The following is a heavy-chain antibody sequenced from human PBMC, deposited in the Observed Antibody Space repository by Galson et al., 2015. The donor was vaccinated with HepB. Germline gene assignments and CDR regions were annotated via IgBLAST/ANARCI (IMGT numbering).Heavy chain of an antibody. Sequence: SLRLSCAASGFTFSGYAMSWVRQAPGKGPEWVSAISGRGGITYYADSVKGRFTLSRDNSKNTLYLQMNSLRAEDTAVYYCAKDRGGHCGGDCYSSFDPWGQGTLVTVSS. J-gene: IGHJ5*02. V-gene: IGHV3-23*01. D-gene: IGHD2-21*02. CDR1: GFTFSGYA. CDR2: ISGRGGIT. CDR3: AKDRGGHCGGDCYSSFDP.